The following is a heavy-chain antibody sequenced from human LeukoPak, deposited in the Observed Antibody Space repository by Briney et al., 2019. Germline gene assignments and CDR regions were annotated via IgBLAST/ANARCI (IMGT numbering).Heavy chain of an antibody. V-gene: IGHV3-64*01. CDR2: ISSNGGST. CDR3: ARDSYSGSYYGYFQH. Sequence: GGSLRLSCAASGFTFSSYAMHWVRQAPGKGLEYVSAISSNGGSTYYANSVKGSFTISRDNSKNTLYLQMGSLRAEDMAVYYCARDSYSGSYYGYFQHWGQGTLVTVSS. CDR1: GFTFSSYA. D-gene: IGHD1-26*01. J-gene: IGHJ1*01.